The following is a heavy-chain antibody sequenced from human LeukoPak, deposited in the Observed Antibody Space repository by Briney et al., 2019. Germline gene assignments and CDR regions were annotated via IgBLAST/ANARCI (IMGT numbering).Heavy chain of an antibody. V-gene: IGHV3-21*01. CDR2: ISSSSSYI. D-gene: IGHD2-21*02. CDR3: ARELAYCGGDCYPNWFDP. CDR1: GFTFSSYS. Sequence: PGGSLRLSCAASGFTFSSYSMNWVRQAPGKGLEWVSSISSSSSYIYYADSVKGRFTISRDNAKNSLYLQMNSLRAEDTAVYYCARELAYCGGDCYPNWFDPWGQGTLVTVSS. J-gene: IGHJ5*02.